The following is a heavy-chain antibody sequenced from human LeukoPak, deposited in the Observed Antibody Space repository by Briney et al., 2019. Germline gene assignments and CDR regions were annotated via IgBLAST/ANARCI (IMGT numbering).Heavy chain of an antibody. CDR2: INPSGGST. J-gene: IGHJ5*02. D-gene: IGHD6-13*01. V-gene: IGHV1-46*01. CDR3: ARATRGLYSSNHWFDP. CDR1: GYTFTSYY. Sequence: ASVKVSCKASGYTFTSYYMHWMRQAPGQGLEWMGIINPSGGSTSYAQKFQGRVTMTRDTSTSTVYMELSSLRSEDTAVYYCARATRGLYSSNHWFDPWGQGTLVTVSS.